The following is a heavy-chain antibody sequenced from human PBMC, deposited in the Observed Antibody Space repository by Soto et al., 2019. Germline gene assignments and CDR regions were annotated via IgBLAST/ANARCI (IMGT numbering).Heavy chain of an antibody. CDR3: ARRVTTTGGGFDY. CDR2: IYYSGST. V-gene: IGHV4-39*01. CDR1: GGSISSSSYY. J-gene: IGHJ4*02. D-gene: IGHD4-17*01. Sequence: QLQLQESGPGLVKPSETLSLTCTVSGGSISSSSYYWGWIRQPPGKGLEWIGSIYYSGSTYYNPSLKSRVTISVDTSKNQFSLKLSSVTAADTAVYYCARRVTTTGGGFDYWGQGTLVTVSS.